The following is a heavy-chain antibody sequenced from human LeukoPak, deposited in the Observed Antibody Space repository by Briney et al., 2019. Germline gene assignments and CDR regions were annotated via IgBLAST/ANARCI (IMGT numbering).Heavy chain of an antibody. CDR1: GGSISSYY. J-gene: IGHJ6*02. V-gene: IGHV4-59*08. CDR2: IYYSGST. Sequence: PSETLSLTCTVSGGSISSYYWSWIRQPPGKGLEWIGYIYYSGSTNYNPSLKSRVTISVDTSKNQFSLKLSSVTAADTAVYYCARRVSYYYYYGMDVWGQGTTVTVSS. CDR3: ARRVSYYYYYGMDV.